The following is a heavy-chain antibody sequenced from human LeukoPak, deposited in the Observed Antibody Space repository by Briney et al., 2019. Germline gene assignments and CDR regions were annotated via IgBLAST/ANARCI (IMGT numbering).Heavy chain of an antibody. CDR2: IKQDGVEK. CDR1: GFTFRTYW. D-gene: IGHD3-10*02. CDR3: AELGITMIGGV. V-gene: IGHV3-7*01. J-gene: IGHJ6*04. Sequence: PGGSLRLSCAASGFTFRTYWMSWVRQAPGKGLEWVANIKQDGVEKYFVDSVKGRFTISRDNAKNSLYLQMNSLRVEDTAVYYCAELGITMIGGVWGKGTTVTISS.